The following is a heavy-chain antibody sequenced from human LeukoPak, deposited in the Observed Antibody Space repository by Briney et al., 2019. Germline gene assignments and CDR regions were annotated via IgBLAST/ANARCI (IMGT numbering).Heavy chain of an antibody. J-gene: IGHJ6*03. CDR2: IYTSGST. CDR1: GGSISSYY. V-gene: IGHV4-4*07. Sequence: SETLSLTCTVSGGSISSYYWSWIRQPAGKGLEWIWRIYTSGSTNYNPSLKSRVTMSVDTSKNQFSLKLSSVTAADTAMYYDTSVLKFWSGSLFYYYYHLDDWGKGTTVTVSS. D-gene: IGHD3-3*01. CDR3: TSVLKFWSGSLFYYYYHLDD.